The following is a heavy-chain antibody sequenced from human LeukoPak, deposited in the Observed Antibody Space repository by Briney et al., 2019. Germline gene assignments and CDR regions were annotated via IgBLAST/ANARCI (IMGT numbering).Heavy chain of an antibody. D-gene: IGHD3-22*01. Sequence: GGSLRLSCAASGFIFSSYGMHWVRQAPGKGLEWVAGISSDESEEFYVGSVKGRFITSRDSSKSMLYLQMNSLRIEDTAVYYCAKGGVSSAYHPVDYWGQGTLVTVSP. CDR2: ISSDESEE. CDR1: GFIFSSYG. CDR3: AKGGVSSAYHPVDY. V-gene: IGHV3-30*18. J-gene: IGHJ4*02.